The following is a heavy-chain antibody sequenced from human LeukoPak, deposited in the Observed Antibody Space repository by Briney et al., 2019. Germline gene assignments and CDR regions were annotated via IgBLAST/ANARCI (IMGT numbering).Heavy chain of an antibody. V-gene: IGHV3-30*02. CDR2: IRYDGSNK. CDR3: ASQVVVAATRDY. Sequence: QPGGSLRLSCAASGFTFSSYGMHWVRQAPGKGLEWVAFIRYDGSNKYYADSVKGRFTISRDNSKNTLYLQMNSLRAEDTAVYYCASQVVVAATRDYWGQGTLVTVSS. D-gene: IGHD2-15*01. J-gene: IGHJ4*02. CDR1: GFTFSSYG.